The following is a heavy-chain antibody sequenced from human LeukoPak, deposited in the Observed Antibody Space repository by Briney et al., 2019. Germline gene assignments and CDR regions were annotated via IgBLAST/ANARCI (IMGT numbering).Heavy chain of an antibody. D-gene: IGHD2/OR15-2a*01. J-gene: IGHJ4*02. CDR3: AADVIYESD. CDR1: GFTFSNSA. CDR2: IVVGSDNT. Sequence: SVKVSCKASGFTFSNSAMQWVRQARGQRLEWIGWIVVGSDNTNYAQKFQERVTITRDMSTSTAYMELSSLRSEDTAVYYCAADVIYESDWGQGTLVTVSS. V-gene: IGHV1-58*02.